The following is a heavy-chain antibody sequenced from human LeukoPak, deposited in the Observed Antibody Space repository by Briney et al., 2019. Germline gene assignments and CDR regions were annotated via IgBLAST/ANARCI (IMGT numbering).Heavy chain of an antibody. D-gene: IGHD6-19*01. J-gene: IGHJ4*02. CDR3: SRDRGSGWQPVYY. Sequence: GPSVKVFCKASGYTFTGYYMHCVRQAPGQGLEWMGWINPNSGGTTYAQTLQGRVTLTSDTSMTTAYMDLSRLISGARALSYFSRDRGSGWQPVYYCGQGTLVTVSS. CDR2: INPNSGGT. CDR1: GYTFTGYY. V-gene: IGHV1-2*02.